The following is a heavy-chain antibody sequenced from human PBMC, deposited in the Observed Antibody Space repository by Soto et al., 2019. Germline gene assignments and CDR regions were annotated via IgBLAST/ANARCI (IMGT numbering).Heavy chain of an antibody. Sequence: QVQLQQWGAGLLKPSETLSLTCAVYGGSFSGYYWSWIRQPPGKGLEWIGEIIHSGSTNYNPSLKRRVPISVDTSKNQFSLELSSVTAADTAVYYCARGCLRLMRLYNWFDPWGQGTLVTVST. V-gene: IGHV4-34*01. CDR3: ARGCLRLMRLYNWFDP. CDR1: GGSFSGYY. CDR2: IIHSGST. D-gene: IGHD5-12*01. J-gene: IGHJ5*02.